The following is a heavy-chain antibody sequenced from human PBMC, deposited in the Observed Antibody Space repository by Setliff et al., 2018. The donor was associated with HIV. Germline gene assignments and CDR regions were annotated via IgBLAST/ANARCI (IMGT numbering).Heavy chain of an antibody. V-gene: IGHV4-61*01. CDR3: ARAPTHYFGNNKSSWPDAFDI. J-gene: IGHJ3*02. Sequence: SETLSLTCTVSGDSVSSASYYWSWIRQPPGKGLEWIGYIYYSGTTKYNPSLKSRVTISVDTSKNQFSLKLSSVTAADTAVYYCARAPTHYFGNNKSSWPDAFDIWGLGTMVTVSS. D-gene: IGHD3-10*01. CDR2: IYYSGTT. CDR1: GDSVSSASYY.